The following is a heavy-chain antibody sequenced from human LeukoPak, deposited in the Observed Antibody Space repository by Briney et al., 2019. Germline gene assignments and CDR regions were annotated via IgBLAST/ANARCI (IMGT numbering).Heavy chain of an antibody. CDR1: GFTFSSYA. V-gene: IGHV3-30*04. CDR3: ARDER. Sequence: GGSLRLSCAASGFTFSSYAMHWVRQALGKGLEWVAVISYDGSNKYYADSVKGRFTISRDNSKNTLYLQMNSLRAEDTAVYYCARDERWGQGTLVTVSS. J-gene: IGHJ4*02. CDR2: ISYDGSNK.